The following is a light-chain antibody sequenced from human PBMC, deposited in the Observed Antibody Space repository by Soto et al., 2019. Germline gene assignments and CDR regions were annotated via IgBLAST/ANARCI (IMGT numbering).Light chain of an antibody. CDR2: DAS. CDR1: QDINSH. Sequence: DIQMTQSPSSLSASLGDRVTITCGASQDINSHLAWFQQKPGKAPKSLISDASSLQSGVPLNFSGSGSGTDFTLTISNLLPEDIATYYCQQYHSHPVAFGGGTKVEIK. V-gene: IGKV1-16*02. J-gene: IGKJ4*01. CDR3: QQYHSHPVA.